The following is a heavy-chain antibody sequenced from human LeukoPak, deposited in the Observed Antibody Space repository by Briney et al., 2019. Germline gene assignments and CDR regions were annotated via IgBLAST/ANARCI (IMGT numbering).Heavy chain of an antibody. D-gene: IGHD6-19*01. CDR2: IRTKAYGGTP. Sequence: PGGSLRLSCTASGFTFCAYAMIWLRQPPGKGLEWVGFIRTKAYGGTPEYGASVKGRFTISRDDSKSIAYLQMNSLKTEDTAVYYCIGYSSGWYPFGFDYWGQGTLVTVSS. J-gene: IGHJ4*02. V-gene: IGHV3-49*03. CDR3: IGYSSGWYPFGFDY. CDR1: GFTFCAYA.